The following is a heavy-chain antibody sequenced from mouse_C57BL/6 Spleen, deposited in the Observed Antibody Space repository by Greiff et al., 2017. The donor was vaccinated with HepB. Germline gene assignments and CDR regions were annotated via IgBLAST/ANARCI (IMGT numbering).Heavy chain of an antibody. V-gene: IGHV1-69*01. J-gene: IGHJ4*01. CDR3: AWAAQSYAMDY. CDR1: GYTFTSYW. Sequence: QVQLQQPGAELVMPGASVKLSCKASGYTFTSYWMHWVKQRPGQGLEWIGEIDPSDSYTNYNQKFKGKSTLTVDKSSSTAYMQLSSLTSEDSAVYYCAWAAQSYAMDYWGQGTSVTVSS. D-gene: IGHD3-2*02. CDR2: IDPSDSYT.